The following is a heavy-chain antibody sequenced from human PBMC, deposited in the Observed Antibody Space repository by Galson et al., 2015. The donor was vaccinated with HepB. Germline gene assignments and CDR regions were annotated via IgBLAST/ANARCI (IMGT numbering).Heavy chain of an antibody. CDR1: GFSFSDYY. V-gene: IGHV3-11*01. CDR3: ARAGEYDILTGYYSPMDY. J-gene: IGHJ4*02. D-gene: IGHD3-9*01. Sequence: SLRLSCAASGFSFSDYYMSWIRQAPGKGLEWVSYISSSGSTIYNADSVKGRFTISRDNAKNSLYLQMNSLRAEDTAVYYCARAGEYDILTGYYSPMDYWGQGTLVTVSS. CDR2: ISSSGSTI.